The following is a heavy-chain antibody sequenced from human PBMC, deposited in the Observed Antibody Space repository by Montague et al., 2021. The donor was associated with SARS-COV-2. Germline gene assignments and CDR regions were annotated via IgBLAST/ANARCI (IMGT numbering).Heavy chain of an antibody. CDR1: GGSISSSSYY. Sequence: SETLSLTCTVSGGSISSSSYYWGWIRQPPGKGLEWIGSIYYSGSTYYNPSLKSRVTISVDTSKNQFSLKLSSVTAEDTALYHCARDGRACSSTSCYYYYGMDVWGQGTTVTVSS. CDR3: ARDGRACSSTSCYYYYGMDV. V-gene: IGHV4-39*07. D-gene: IGHD2-2*01. CDR2: IYYSGST. J-gene: IGHJ6*02.